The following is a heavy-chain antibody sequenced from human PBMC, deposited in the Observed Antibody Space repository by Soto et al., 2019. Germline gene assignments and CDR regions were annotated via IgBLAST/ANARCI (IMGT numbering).Heavy chain of an antibody. Sequence: EVQLVESGGDLVQPGGSLRLSCAASEFTFSTYSMNWVRQAPRKGLEWVSFISSSGGTIYYADSVKGRFTISRDNAKNSLYLQMNSLRDEDTAVYYCARLSVRYCSGGSCSQLDYWGQGTLVTVSS. J-gene: IGHJ4*02. V-gene: IGHV3-48*02. CDR2: ISSSGGTI. CDR1: EFTFSTYS. CDR3: ARLSVRYCSGGSCSQLDY. D-gene: IGHD2-15*01.